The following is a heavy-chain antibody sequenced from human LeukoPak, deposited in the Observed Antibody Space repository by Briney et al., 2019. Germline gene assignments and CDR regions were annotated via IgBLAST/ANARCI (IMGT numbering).Heavy chain of an antibody. CDR3: ASWGGEKGVDY. J-gene: IGHJ4*02. V-gene: IGHV4-31*03. D-gene: IGHD3-10*01. Sequence: PSETLSLTCTVSGGFNSCDGCDWLWIRQHPGKGLEWIGYIYYSGSTYYNPSLKSRVTISVDTSKNQFSLKLSSVTAADTAVYYCASWGGEKGVDYWGQGTLVTVSS. CDR1: GGFNSCDGCD. CDR2: IYYSGST.